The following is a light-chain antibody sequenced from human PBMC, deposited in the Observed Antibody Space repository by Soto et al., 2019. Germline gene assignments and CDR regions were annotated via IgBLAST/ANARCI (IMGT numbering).Light chain of an antibody. CDR3: QQYGRSPLLYT. CDR2: GAS. Sequence: ENVLTQSPGTLSLSPGERATLSCRASQSVTSNFLAWYQQKPGQAPRLLIYGASTRAAGVPDRFSGSGSGTEFTLTITRLEPEDFAVYYCQQYGRSPLLYTFGQGTKL. CDR1: QSVTSNF. V-gene: IGKV3-20*01. J-gene: IGKJ2*01.